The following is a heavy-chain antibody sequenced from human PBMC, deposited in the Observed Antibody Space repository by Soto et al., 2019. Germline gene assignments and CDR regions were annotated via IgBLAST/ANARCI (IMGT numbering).Heavy chain of an antibody. D-gene: IGHD6-19*01. CDR3: ARDAGQWLRSGEFDS. J-gene: IGHJ5*01. Sequence: EVQLLESGGGLVQPGGSLRLSCEASGFTFSSYAMSWVRQAPGKGLEWVSGISGSGGSTNYADSVKGRFTISRDNSKNTLYLQMNSLRVEDTAVYYCARDAGQWLRSGEFDSWGQGTLVTVSS. V-gene: IGHV3-23*01. CDR2: ISGSGGST. CDR1: GFTFSSYA.